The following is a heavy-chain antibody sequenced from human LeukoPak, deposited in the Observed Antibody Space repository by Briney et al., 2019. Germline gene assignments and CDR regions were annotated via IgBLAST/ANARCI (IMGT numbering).Heavy chain of an antibody. CDR2: IIPILGTA. J-gene: IGHJ4*02. CDR3: ARAIHYDSSGYLMIDY. V-gene: IGHV1-69*13. D-gene: IGHD3-22*01. CDR1: GGTFSSYA. Sequence: SVTVSCKASGGTFSSYAISWVRQAPGQGLERMGGIIPILGTANYAQKFQGRVTITADESTSTAYMELSSLRSEDTAVYYCARAIHYDSSGYLMIDYWGQGTLVTVSS.